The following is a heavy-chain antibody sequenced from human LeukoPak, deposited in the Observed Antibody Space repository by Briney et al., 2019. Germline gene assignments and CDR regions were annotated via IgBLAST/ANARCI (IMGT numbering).Heavy chain of an antibody. CDR2: IYYSGRT. D-gene: IGHD6-19*01. CDR3: ARGTAV. CDR1: GGSISNTSHS. V-gene: IGHV4-39*01. Sequence: SETLSLTCTVSGGSISNTSHSWGWIRQPPGKGLEWIGGIYYSGRTYYNPSLKSRVTISVDTSKNQFSLKLSSVTAADTAVYYCARGTAVWGQGALVTVSS. J-gene: IGHJ4*02.